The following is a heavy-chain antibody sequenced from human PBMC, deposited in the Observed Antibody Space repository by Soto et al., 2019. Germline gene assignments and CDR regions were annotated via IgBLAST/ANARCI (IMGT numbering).Heavy chain of an antibody. Sequence: EVQLLESGGGLVQPGGSLRLSCAASGFPFSGYAMSWVRRAPGKGPEWVSSISGSGESTYYADSVKGRFTISRDNSKNPLYLQMNSLRAEDTAVYYCAKDARVAAVTTWYFDLWGRGTLVTVSS. V-gene: IGHV3-23*01. D-gene: IGHD6-13*01. CDR1: GFPFSGYA. CDR3: AKDARVAAVTTWYFDL. J-gene: IGHJ2*01. CDR2: ISGSGEST.